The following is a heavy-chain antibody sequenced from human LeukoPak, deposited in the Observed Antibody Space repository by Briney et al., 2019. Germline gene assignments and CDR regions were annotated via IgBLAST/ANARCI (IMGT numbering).Heavy chain of an antibody. V-gene: IGHV3-15*01. CDR3: TTARKSYYYDSSGYYRFDY. CDR1: GFPFSNAW. D-gene: IGHD3-22*01. J-gene: IGHJ4*02. Sequence: GGSLRLSCAASGFPFSNAWMSWVRQAPGKGLEWVGRIKSKTDGGTTDYAAPVKGRFTISRDDSKITLYLQMNSLKTEDTAVYYCTTARKSYYYDSSGYYRFDYWGQGTLVTVSS. CDR2: IKSKTDGGTT.